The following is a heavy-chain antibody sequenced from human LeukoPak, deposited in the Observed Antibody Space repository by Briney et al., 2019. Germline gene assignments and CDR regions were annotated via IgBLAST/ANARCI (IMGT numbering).Heavy chain of an antibody. V-gene: IGHV1-69*06. CDR3: ANFRGYSNYVYFDY. D-gene: IGHD4-11*01. J-gene: IGHJ4*02. Sequence: SVKVSCKASGGAFSSYAISWVRQAPGQGLEWMGGIIPIFGTPNYAQKFQGRVTITADKSTSTAYMELSSLRSEDTAVYYCANFRGYSNYVYFDYWGQGTLVTVSS. CDR1: GGAFSSYA. CDR2: IIPIFGTP.